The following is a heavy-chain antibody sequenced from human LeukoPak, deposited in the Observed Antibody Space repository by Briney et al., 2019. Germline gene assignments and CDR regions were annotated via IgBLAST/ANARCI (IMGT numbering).Heavy chain of an antibody. CDR2: IYSRGGT. CDR3: ARVYDVLTGGFDH. Sequence: PGGSLRLSCAVSGFSVSNNYMNWVRQAPGKGLEWVSLIYSRGGTSYADSVKGRFTISRDSSKNTLFLQMNSLRVEDTAVYYCARVYDVLTGGFDHWGQGALVTVSS. V-gene: IGHV3-53*01. CDR1: GFSVSNNY. D-gene: IGHD3-9*01. J-gene: IGHJ4*02.